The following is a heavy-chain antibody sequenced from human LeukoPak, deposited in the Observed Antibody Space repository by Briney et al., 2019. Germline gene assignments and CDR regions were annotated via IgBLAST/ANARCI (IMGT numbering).Heavy chain of an antibody. CDR2: ISSSGSTI. Sequence: PGGSLRLSCAASGFTFSDYYMSWIRQAPGKGLEWVSYISSSGSTIYYADSVKGRFTISRDNAKNSLYLQMNSLRAEDTAVYYCARDFNWNQLYYFDYWGQGTLVTVSS. CDR3: ARDFNWNQLYYFDY. J-gene: IGHJ4*02. V-gene: IGHV3-11*04. D-gene: IGHD1-20*01. CDR1: GFTFSDYY.